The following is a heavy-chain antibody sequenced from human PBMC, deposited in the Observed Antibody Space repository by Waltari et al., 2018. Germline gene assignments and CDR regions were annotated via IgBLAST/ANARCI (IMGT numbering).Heavy chain of an antibody. D-gene: IGHD1-26*01. CDR3: ATGASGSYSPRFYYYYMDV. J-gene: IGHJ6*03. CDR1: GYTFTDYY. Sequence: EVQLVQSGAEVKKPGATVKISCKASGYTFTDYYMHWVQQAPGKGLEWMGRVDPEDGETIYAEKFQGRVTITADTSTDTAYMELSSLRSEDTAVYYCATGASGSYSPRFYYYYMDVWGKGTTVTVSS. CDR2: VDPEDGET. V-gene: IGHV1-69-2*01.